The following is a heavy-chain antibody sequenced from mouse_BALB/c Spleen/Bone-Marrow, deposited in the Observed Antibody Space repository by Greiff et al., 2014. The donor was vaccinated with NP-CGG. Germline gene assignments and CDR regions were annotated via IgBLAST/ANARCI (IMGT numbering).Heavy chain of an antibody. Sequence: VHLVESGAELVKPGASVKLSCKASGYTFTSYWMHWVKQRPGQGLEWIGEIDPSDSYTNYNQKFKGKATLTVDKSSSTAYMQLSSLTSEDSAVYYCARSRGYYDYWYFDVWGAGTTVTVSS. V-gene: IGHV1-69*02. CDR3: ARSRGYYDYWYFDV. CDR2: IDPSDSYT. CDR1: GYTFTSYW. D-gene: IGHD2-4*01. J-gene: IGHJ1*01.